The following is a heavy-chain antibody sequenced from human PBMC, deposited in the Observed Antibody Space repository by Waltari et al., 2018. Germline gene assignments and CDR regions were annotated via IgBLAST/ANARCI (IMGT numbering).Heavy chain of an antibody. J-gene: IGHJ4*02. CDR1: GGTFSSYT. CDR3: ATILGSGFGY. V-gene: IGHV1-69*02. Sequence: QVQLVQSGAEVKKPGSSVKVSCKASGGTFSSYTISWVRQAPGKGVEWMGRIIPILGIANYAQKFQGRVTITADKSTSTAYMELSSLRSEDTAVYYCATILGSGFGYWGQGTLVTVSS. CDR2: IIPILGIA. D-gene: IGHD2-15*01.